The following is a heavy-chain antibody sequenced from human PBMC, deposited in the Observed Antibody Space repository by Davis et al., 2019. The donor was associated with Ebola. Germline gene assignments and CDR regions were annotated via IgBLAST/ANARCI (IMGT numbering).Heavy chain of an antibody. V-gene: IGHV3-23*01. J-gene: IGHJ4*02. D-gene: IGHD1-26*01. Sequence: GGSLRLSCAASGFTFSSYAMSWVRQAPGKGLEWVSAISGSGGSTYYADSVKGRFTISRDNSKNTAYLQMNSLKTEDTAVYYCTPSGGYSDYWGQGTLVTVSS. CDR2: ISGSGGST. CDR1: GFTFSSYA. CDR3: TPSGGYSDY.